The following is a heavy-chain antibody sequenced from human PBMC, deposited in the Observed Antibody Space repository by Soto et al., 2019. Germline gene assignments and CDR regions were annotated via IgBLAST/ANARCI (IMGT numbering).Heavy chain of an antibody. Sequence: SETLSLTCAVYGGSFSGYYWSWIRQPPGKGLEWIGKINHSGSTTYNPSLKSRVTISVDTTKNLFSLRLSSVTAADTAVYYCARPVIAAAGNAFDIWGQGTMVTVSS. V-gene: IGHV4-34*01. CDR1: GGSFSGYY. J-gene: IGHJ3*02. D-gene: IGHD6-13*01. CDR3: ARPVIAAAGNAFDI. CDR2: INHSGST.